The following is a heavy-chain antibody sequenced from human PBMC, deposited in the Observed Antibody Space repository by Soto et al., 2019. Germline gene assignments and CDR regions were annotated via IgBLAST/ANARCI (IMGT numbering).Heavy chain of an antibody. V-gene: IGHV1-18*04. CDR1: DYTFTSYG. J-gene: IGHJ4*02. CDR3: ARHRFNYYDNTVYYYFDY. D-gene: IGHD3-22*01. Sequence: ASVKVSCKASDYTFTSYGISWVRQAPGQGPEWMGWISGHNGNTNHPQSLQGRVTMTTDTSRNTAYMELRSLRSDDTAVYYCARHRFNYYDNTVYYYFDYWGQGTLVTVS. CDR2: ISGHNGNT.